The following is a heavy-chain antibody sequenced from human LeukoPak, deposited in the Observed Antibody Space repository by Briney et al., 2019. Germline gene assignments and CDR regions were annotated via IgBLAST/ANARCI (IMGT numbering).Heavy chain of an antibody. J-gene: IGHJ4*02. Sequence: SQTLSLTCTVSGGSISSGSYYWPCIRQPAGKGLEWIGRIYTTGSTNYNPSLKSRVTIPMDTSKNQFSLILSSVTAADTAVYYCARVNYSDSSGRPFDSWGQGTLVTVSS. V-gene: IGHV4-61*02. D-gene: IGHD3-22*01. CDR2: IYTTGST. CDR1: GGSISSGSYY. CDR3: ARVNYSDSSGRPFDS.